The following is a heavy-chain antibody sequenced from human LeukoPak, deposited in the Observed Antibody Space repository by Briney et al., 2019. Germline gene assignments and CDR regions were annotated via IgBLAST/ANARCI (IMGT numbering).Heavy chain of an antibody. D-gene: IGHD4-17*01. Sequence: SVKVSCKASGDTFSSYAISWVRQAPGQGLEWMGGIIPIFGTANYAQKFQGRVTITADESTSTAYMELSSLRSEDTAVYYCARVSDYGDSGFFDYWGQGTLVTVSS. CDR1: GDTFSSYA. CDR2: IIPIFGTA. V-gene: IGHV1-69*13. CDR3: ARVSDYGDSGFFDY. J-gene: IGHJ4*02.